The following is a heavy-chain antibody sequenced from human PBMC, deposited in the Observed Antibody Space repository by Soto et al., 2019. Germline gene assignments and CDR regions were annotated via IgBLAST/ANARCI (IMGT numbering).Heavy chain of an antibody. CDR2: IFHNGDT. CDR1: GFTFSDSP. Sequence: VQLVESGGGLVQPGGSLKLSCTASGFTFSDSPMHWVRQASGKGLEWIGYIFHNGDTYYNTSLQSRLAISIDTSRTQFSLRLSSVTAADTAVYYCARGTTGGSCYSVWGRGTLVTVSS. CDR3: ARGTTGGSCYSV. J-gene: IGHJ4*02. V-gene: IGHV4-30-4*08. D-gene: IGHD2-15*01.